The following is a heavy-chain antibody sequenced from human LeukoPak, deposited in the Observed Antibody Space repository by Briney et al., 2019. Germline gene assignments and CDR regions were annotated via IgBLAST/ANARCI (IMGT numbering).Heavy chain of an antibody. CDR3: ARGHYDVLASSYKWTPDY. V-gene: IGHV3-48*04. D-gene: IGHD3-9*01. Sequence: GGSLRLSCAASGFTFSSYSMNWVRQAPGKGLEWVSYISSSSSTIYYADSVKGRFTTSRDNAKNSLSLQLISLRVEDTAIYYCARGHYDVLASSYKWTPDYWGQGTLVTVSS. J-gene: IGHJ4*02. CDR2: ISSSSSTI. CDR1: GFTFSSYS.